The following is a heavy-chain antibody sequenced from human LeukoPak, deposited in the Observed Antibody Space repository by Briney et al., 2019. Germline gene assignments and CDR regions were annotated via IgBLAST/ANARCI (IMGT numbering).Heavy chain of an antibody. CDR2: ISSSSSTI. CDR3: AREGGLQLWGFGY. CDR1: GFTFSSYS. Sequence: GGSLRLSCAASGFTFSSYSMNWVRQAPGKGLERVSYISSSSSTIYYADSVKGRFTISRDNAKNSLYLQMNSLRAEDTAVYYCAREGGLQLWGFGYWGQGTLVTVSS. V-gene: IGHV3-48*04. J-gene: IGHJ4*02. D-gene: IGHD5-18*01.